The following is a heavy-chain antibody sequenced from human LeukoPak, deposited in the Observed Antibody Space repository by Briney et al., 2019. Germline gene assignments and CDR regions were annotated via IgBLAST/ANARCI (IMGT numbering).Heavy chain of an antibody. CDR3: ARGGRVVVVAATPRASDP. D-gene: IGHD2-15*01. CDR1: GGSFSGYY. J-gene: IGHJ5*02. CDR2: INHSGST. V-gene: IGHV4-34*01. Sequence: PSETLSLTCAVYGGSFSGYYWSWIRQPPGKGLEWIGEINHSGSTNYNPSHKSRVTISVDTSKNQFSLKLSSVTAADTAVYYCARGGRVVVVAATPRASDPWGQGTLVTVSS.